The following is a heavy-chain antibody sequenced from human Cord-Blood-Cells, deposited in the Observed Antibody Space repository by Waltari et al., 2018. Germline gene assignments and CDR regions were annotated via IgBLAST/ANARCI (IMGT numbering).Heavy chain of an antibody. V-gene: IGHV3-11*05. CDR3: ARDGYFDAVDY. D-gene: IGHD3-9*01. Sequence: QVQLVESGGGLVKPGGSLRLSCAASGFPFSDYYMSWIRQAPGKGLEWVSYISSSSSYTNYADSVKGRFTISRDNAKNSLYLQMNSLRAEDTAVYYCARDGYFDAVDYWGQGTLVTVSS. CDR1: GFPFSDYY. J-gene: IGHJ4*02. CDR2: ISSSSSYT.